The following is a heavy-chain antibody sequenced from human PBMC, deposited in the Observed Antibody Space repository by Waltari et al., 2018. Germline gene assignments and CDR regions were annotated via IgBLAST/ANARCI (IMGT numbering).Heavy chain of an antibody. CDR2: INTKSGAT. D-gene: IGHD2-21*01. Sequence: QVQLVQSGAEVKKPGASVKVSCKASGYPFPDSVIDWVRHAPGQGLEWMGRINTKSGATTYPQKLQCRITMTRDTSIGTAYMELGSVTADDTALYYCARHIDSIRSAWGQGTLVTVSS. CDR1: GYPFPDSV. CDR3: ARHIDSIRSA. J-gene: IGHJ5*02. V-gene: IGHV1-2*06.